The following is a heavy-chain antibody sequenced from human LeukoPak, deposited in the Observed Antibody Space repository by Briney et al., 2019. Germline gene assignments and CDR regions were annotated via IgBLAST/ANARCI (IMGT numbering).Heavy chain of an antibody. J-gene: IGHJ4*02. V-gene: IGHV3-7*01. Sequence: GGSLRLSCAASGFTFSSYGMSWVRQAPGKGLEWVANIKQDGSEKYYVDSVKGRFTISRDNAKNSLYLQMNSLRAEDTAVYYCATEGAARAFDYWGQGTLVTVSS. CDR2: IKQDGSEK. CDR1: GFTFSSYG. CDR3: ATEGAARAFDY. D-gene: IGHD6-6*01.